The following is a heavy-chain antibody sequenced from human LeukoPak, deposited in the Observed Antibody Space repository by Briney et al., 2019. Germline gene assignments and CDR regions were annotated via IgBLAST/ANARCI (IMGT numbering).Heavy chain of an antibody. Sequence: GGSLRLSCAASAFTFSSYAMNWVRQAPGKGLEWASGISGGGGSTYYADSVKGRFTISRDNSKNTLYLQMDSLIAEDTTLYYCAKGSGINHYHWIDPWGQGTLVTVSS. D-gene: IGHD1-14*01. CDR1: AFTFSSYA. V-gene: IGHV3-23*01. J-gene: IGHJ5*02. CDR2: ISGGGGST. CDR3: AKGSGINHYHWIDP.